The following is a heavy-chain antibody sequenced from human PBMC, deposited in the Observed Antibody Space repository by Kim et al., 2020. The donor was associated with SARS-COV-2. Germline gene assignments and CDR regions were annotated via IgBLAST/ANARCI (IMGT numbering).Heavy chain of an antibody. CDR3: ARGERATMTTVTTRSYYFDY. Sequence: RVTISVDTSKNQFSLKLSSVTAADTAVYYCARGERATMTTVTTRSYYFDYWGQGTLVTVSS. D-gene: IGHD4-17*01. V-gene: IGHV4-31*02. J-gene: IGHJ4*02.